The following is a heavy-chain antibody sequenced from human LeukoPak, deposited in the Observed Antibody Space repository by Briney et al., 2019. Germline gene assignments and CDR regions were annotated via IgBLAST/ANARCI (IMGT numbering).Heavy chain of an antibody. CDR1: GFTFRSYS. V-gene: IGHV3-48*01. J-gene: IGHJ4*02. D-gene: IGHD3-10*01. CDR2: ISTGSNTM. CDR3: ARGSGSSDY. Sequence: GGSLRLSCAVSGFTFRSYSMNCVRQAPGKGLEWVSYISTGSNTMYYADSVKGRFTISRDDAKNSLYLQMSSLRGEDTAVYYCARGSGSSDYWGQGTLVTVSS.